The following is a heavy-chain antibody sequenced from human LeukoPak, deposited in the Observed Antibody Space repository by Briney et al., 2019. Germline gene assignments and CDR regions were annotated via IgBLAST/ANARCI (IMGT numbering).Heavy chain of an antibody. CDR3: AKGTVNWGKNYFGY. J-gene: IGHJ4*02. V-gene: IGHV3-23*01. Sequence: PGGSLRLSCAASGFTFSSYAMSWVRQAPGKGLEWVSVISGSGSSTYYADSVKGRFTISRDNSKNTLHLQMNSLRAEDTAVYYCAKGTVNWGKNYFGYWGQGTLVTVSS. CDR2: ISGSGSST. CDR1: GFTFSSYA. D-gene: IGHD7-27*01.